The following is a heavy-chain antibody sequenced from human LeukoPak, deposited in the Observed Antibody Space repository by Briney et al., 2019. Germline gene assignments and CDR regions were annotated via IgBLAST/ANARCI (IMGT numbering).Heavy chain of an antibody. CDR2: IYYSGST. CDR1: GGSISSGDYS. V-gene: IGHV4-31*03. J-gene: IGHJ4*02. D-gene: IGHD2-2*02. CDR3: ARVGGYCSSTSCYTIDY. Sequence: SETLSLTCTVSGGSISSGDYSWSWIRQHPGKGLEWIGYIYYSGSTYYNPSLKSRVTISVDTSKNQFSLKLSSVTAADTAVYYCARVGGYCSSTSCYTIDYWGQGTLVTVSS.